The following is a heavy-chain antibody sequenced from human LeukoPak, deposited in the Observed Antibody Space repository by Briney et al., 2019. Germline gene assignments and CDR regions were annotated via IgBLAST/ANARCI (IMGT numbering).Heavy chain of an antibody. CDR3: AKDYLTTEGGIFDS. V-gene: IGHV3-30*18. CDR2: ISYDGTNA. CDR1: GFTFSSYG. Sequence: GSMRLSCAASGFTFSSYGIHWVRQAPGKGLEWVAVISYDGTNAYYAESVKGRFTISRDNSKNTLSLQMNSLRPEDTAVYYCAKDYLTTEGGIFDSWSHTTIVTVSS. D-gene: IGHD4/OR15-4a*01. J-gene: IGHJ4*03.